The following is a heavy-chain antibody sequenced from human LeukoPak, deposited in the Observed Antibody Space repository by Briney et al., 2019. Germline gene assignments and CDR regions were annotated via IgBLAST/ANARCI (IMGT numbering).Heavy chain of an antibody. CDR1: GGSFSGYY. CDR2: INHSGST. Sequence: SETLSLTCAVYGGSFSGYYWSWIRQPPGKGLEWIGEINHSGSTNYNPSLKSRVTISVDTSKNQFSLKLSSVTAADTAVYYCASGWGYYGSGSQGTWGQGTLVTASS. D-gene: IGHD3-10*01. J-gene: IGHJ5*02. CDR3: ASGWGYYGSGSQGT. V-gene: IGHV4-34*01.